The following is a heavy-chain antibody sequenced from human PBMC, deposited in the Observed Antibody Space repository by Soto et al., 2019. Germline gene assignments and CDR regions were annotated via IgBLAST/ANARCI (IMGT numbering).Heavy chain of an antibody. Sequence: QVQLVQSGAEVKKPGSSVKVSCKASGGSLSNYVITWVRQAPGQGLEYMGGIIPLAGTGNYAQKFQGRVTITADESTSTAYLELRSLISEDTAVYYCAREGFSGSYYPNWGQGTLVTVSS. CDR3: AREGFSGSYYPN. V-gene: IGHV1-69*01. J-gene: IGHJ4*02. D-gene: IGHD1-26*01. CDR2: IIPLAGTG. CDR1: GGSLSNYV.